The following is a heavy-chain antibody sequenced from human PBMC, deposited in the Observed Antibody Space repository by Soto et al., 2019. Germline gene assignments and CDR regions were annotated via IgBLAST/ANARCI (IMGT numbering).Heavy chain of an antibody. J-gene: IGHJ5*02. CDR3: ARLYCSSSTCDSWFDP. Sequence: EVQLVQSGAEVKKAGDSLRISCTGFGYTFTTFWISWVRQMPGRGLEWMGRIDPRDSYTKYSPSFEGHVIISVDQSTRTAYLQWGSVKASDTAMYYCARLYCSSSTCDSWFDPWGQGTVVTVSS. D-gene: IGHD2-2*01. V-gene: IGHV5-10-1*03. CDR1: GYTFTTFW. CDR2: IDPRDSYT.